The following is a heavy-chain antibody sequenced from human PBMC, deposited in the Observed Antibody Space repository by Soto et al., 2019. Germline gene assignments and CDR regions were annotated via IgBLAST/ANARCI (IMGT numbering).Heavy chain of an antibody. D-gene: IGHD1-1*01. CDR2: ISYDGNNK. CDR1: GFTFSTYG. Sequence: QVQLVESGGGVVQPGRSLRLSCAASGFTFSTYGMHWVRQAPGKGLEWVAVISYDGNNKYYADSVKGRFTISRDNSKNTLYLQTSSLRAEDTAVYYCAKSVYNWNDGFFDYWGQGTLVTVSS. J-gene: IGHJ4*02. V-gene: IGHV3-30*18. CDR3: AKSVYNWNDGFFDY.